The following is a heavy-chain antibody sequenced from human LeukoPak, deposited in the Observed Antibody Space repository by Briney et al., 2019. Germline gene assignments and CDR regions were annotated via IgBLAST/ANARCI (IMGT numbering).Heavy chain of an antibody. CDR2: ITSTSTT. V-gene: IGHV3-48*03. Sequence: GGSLRLSCAASEFTFTSHEMNWVRQAPGKGLEWVSYITSTSTTYYADSVKGRFTISRDNAKNSLYLQMNSVRAEDTATYYCARGGYCGSTRCYVSNAFDIWGQGTMVTVSS. D-gene: IGHD2-2*01. J-gene: IGHJ3*02. CDR1: EFTFTSHE. CDR3: ARGGYCGSTRCYVSNAFDI.